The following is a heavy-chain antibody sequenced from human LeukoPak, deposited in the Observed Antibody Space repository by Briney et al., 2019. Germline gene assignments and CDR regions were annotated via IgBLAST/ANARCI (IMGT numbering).Heavy chain of an antibody. CDR3: ASLVAAAGTSLYYYYYMDV. CDR1: GGSFSGYY. D-gene: IGHD6-13*01. V-gene: IGHV4-34*01. Sequence: SETLSLTCAVYGGSFSGYYWRWIRQPPGKGLEWIGEINHSGSTNYNPSLKSRVTISVDTSKNQFSLKLSSVTAADTAVYHCASLVAAAGTSLYYYYYMDVWGKGTTVTVSS. CDR2: INHSGST. J-gene: IGHJ6*03.